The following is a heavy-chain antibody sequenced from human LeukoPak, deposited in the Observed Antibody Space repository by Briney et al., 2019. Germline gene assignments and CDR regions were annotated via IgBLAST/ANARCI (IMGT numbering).Heavy chain of an antibody. V-gene: IGHV4-4*02. Sequence: SETLSLTCAVSGGSISSSNWWSWVRQPPGKGLEWIGEIYHSGSTNYNPSLKSRVTISVDKSKNQFSLKLSSVTAADTAVYHCARDLLAGTRFKNWFDPWGQGTLVTVSS. CDR2: IYHSGST. CDR3: ARDLLAGTRFKNWFDP. J-gene: IGHJ5*02. D-gene: IGHD6-13*01. CDR1: GGSISSSNW.